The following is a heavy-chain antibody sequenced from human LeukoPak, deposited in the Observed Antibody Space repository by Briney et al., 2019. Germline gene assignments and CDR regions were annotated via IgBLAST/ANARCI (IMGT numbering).Heavy chain of an antibody. V-gene: IGHV3-30*18. CDR2: ISYDGSYK. D-gene: IGHD7-27*01. CDR1: GFSFSNYG. Sequence: GRSLRLSCAASGFSFSNYGMHWVRQAPGKGLEWVAVISYDGSYKNYADSVKGRFTISRDNSKDTLNLQMNSLRAEDTAVYHCAKILGTTGIFDHWGQGTLVTVSS. CDR3: AKILGTTGIFDH. J-gene: IGHJ4*02.